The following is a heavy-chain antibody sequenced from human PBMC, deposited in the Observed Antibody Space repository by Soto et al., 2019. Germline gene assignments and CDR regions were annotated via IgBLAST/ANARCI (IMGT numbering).Heavy chain of an antibody. Sequence: ASVKVSCKASGSTFSSYTMHWVRQAPGQSLQWMGWINVGNGNIKYSQRFQGRVTITRDTPASTAYMGLSSLRSEDTAVYYCARGSWTSYDSYYYYFGMDVWGQGTTVTVSS. CDR3: ARGSWTSYDSYYYYFGMDV. J-gene: IGHJ6*02. D-gene: IGHD5-12*01. V-gene: IGHV1-3*01. CDR2: INVGNGNI. CDR1: GSTFSSYT.